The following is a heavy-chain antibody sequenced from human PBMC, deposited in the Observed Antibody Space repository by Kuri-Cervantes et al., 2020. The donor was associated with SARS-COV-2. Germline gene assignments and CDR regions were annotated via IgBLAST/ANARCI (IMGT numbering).Heavy chain of an antibody. CDR3: AKGKTGDSR. V-gene: IGHV3-23*01. CDR1: GFTFSSYA. D-gene: IGHD7-27*01. Sequence: GESLKISCAASGFTFSSYAMSWVRQAPGKGLEWVSAISGSGGSTYYADSVKGRFTISRDNSKNTLYLQMNSLRPEDTAVYYCAKGKTGDSRWGQGTLVTVS. CDR2: ISGSGGST. J-gene: IGHJ4*02.